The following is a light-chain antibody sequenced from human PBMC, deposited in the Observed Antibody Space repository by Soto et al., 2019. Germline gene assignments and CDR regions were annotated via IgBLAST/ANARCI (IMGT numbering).Light chain of an antibody. CDR3: QQPYT. J-gene: IGKJ2*01. CDR1: QSVSSN. V-gene: IGKV3-15*01. CDR2: GAS. Sequence: EIVMTQSPATLSVSPGERATLSCRASQSVSSNLAWYQQKPGQAPRLLFYGASTRATGIPARFSGSGSGTEFTLTISSLQSEDFAVYYCQQPYTFGQGTKLEIK.